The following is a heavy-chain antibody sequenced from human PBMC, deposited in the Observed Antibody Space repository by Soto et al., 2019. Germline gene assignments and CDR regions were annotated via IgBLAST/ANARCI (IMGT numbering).Heavy chain of an antibody. CDR3: ARDWAPKGTTVTLDY. CDR2: ISSSGSTI. J-gene: IGHJ4*02. CDR1: GFTFSDYY. V-gene: IGHV3-11*01. D-gene: IGHD4-17*01. Sequence: PGGSLRLSCAASGFTFSDYYMSWIRQAPGKGLEWVSYISSSGSTIYYADSVKGRFTISRDNAKNSLYQQMNSLRAEDTAVYYCARDWAPKGTTVTLDYWGQGTLVTVSS.